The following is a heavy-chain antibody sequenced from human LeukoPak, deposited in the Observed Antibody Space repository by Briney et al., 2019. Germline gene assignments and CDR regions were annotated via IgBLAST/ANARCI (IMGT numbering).Heavy chain of an antibody. V-gene: IGHV4-39*02. J-gene: IGHJ6*03. Sequence: SETLSLTCTVSGGSISSSSYYWGWIRQPPGKGLEWIGSIYYSGSTYYNPSLKSRLTISVDTSKNHFSLKLSSVTAADTAVYYCASLFPPVPNGIGERRDMDVWGKGTTVTVSS. CDR3: ASLFPPVPNGIGERRDMDV. CDR1: GGSISSSSYY. D-gene: IGHD3-10*01. CDR2: IYYSGST.